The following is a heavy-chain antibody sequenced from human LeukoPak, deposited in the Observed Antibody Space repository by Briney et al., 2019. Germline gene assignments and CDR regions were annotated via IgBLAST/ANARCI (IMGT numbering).Heavy chain of an antibody. V-gene: IGHV1-46*01. CDR1: GYTFTSYY. CDR2: INPGGGST. CDR3: ARDYRDYYDSSGYYPVY. Sequence: VASVKVSCKASGYTFTSYYMHWVRQAPGQGLEWMGIINPGGGSTSYAQKFQGRVTMTRDTSTSTVYMELSSLRSEDTAVYYCARDYRDYYDSSGYYPVYWGQGTLVTVSS. J-gene: IGHJ4*02. D-gene: IGHD3-22*01.